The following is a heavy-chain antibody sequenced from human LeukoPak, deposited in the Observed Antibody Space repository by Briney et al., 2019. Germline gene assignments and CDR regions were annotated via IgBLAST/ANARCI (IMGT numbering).Heavy chain of an antibody. CDR1: GFTFSSYG. V-gene: IGHV3-30*18. Sequence: GRSLRLSCAASGFTFSSYGMQWVRQARGKGLEWVAVISYDGSNKYYADSVKGRFTISRDNSKNTLYLQMNSLRAEDTAVYYCAKDGQWLVGDTLYYFDYWGQGTLVTVSS. D-gene: IGHD6-19*01. CDR2: ISYDGSNK. J-gene: IGHJ4*02. CDR3: AKDGQWLVGDTLYYFDY.